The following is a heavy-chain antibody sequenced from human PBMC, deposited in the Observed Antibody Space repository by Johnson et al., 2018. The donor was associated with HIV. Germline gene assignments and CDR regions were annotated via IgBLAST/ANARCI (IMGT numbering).Heavy chain of an antibody. Sequence: QVQLVESGGGVVQPGRSLRLSCAASGFTFSSYAMHWVRQAPGKGLEWVAVISYDGSNKYYADSVQGRFTISRDNSKNTLYLQMNSLRAEDTAVYYCARPYYYDSSGYSNAFDIWGQGTMVTVSS. J-gene: IGHJ3*02. D-gene: IGHD3-22*01. CDR2: ISYDGSNK. V-gene: IGHV3-30-3*01. CDR1: GFTFSSYA. CDR3: ARPYYYDSSGYSNAFDI.